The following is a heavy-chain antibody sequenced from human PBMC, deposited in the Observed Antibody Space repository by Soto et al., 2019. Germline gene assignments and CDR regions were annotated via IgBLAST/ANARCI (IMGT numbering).Heavy chain of an antibody. CDR2: IIPIFGTA. J-gene: IGHJ4*02. D-gene: IGHD3-22*01. CDR3: ARGFPYYYDSSGYYYLDY. CDR1: GGTFSSYA. Sequence: SVKVSCKASGGTFSSYAISWVRQAHGHGLEWMGGIIPIFGTANYAQKFQGRVTITADESTSTAYMELSSLRSEDTAVYYCARGFPYYYDSSGYYYLDYWGQGTLVTVSS. V-gene: IGHV1-69*13.